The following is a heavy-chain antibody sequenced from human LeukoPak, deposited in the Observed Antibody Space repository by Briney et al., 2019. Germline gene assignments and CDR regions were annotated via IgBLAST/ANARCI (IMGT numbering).Heavy chain of an antibody. CDR3: AGGWLPDKNDF. D-gene: IGHD5-24*01. V-gene: IGHV4-59*01. CDR1: GGSISSYY. J-gene: IGHJ4*02. Sequence: SETLSLTCTVSGGSISSYYWSWIRQPPGKGLEWIGYIYYSGSTNYNPSLKSRVTISVDTSKNQFSLKLSSVTAADTAVYYCAGGWLPDKNDFWGQGTLVTVSA. CDR2: IYYSGST.